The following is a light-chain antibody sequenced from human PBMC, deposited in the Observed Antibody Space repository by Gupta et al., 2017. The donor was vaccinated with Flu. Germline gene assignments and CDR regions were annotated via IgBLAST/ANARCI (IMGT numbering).Light chain of an antibody. CDR3: QQYHSYPIT. J-gene: IGKJ2*01. V-gene: IGKV1-5*03. Sequence: PSFLPASVGDRVTITCRARPSINTWLAWYQQKSGKATTVLIYKASTLKSGVPSRFSGSGSGTEFTLTTSGLQPDDFATYYCQQYHSYPITFGQGTKVEIK. CDR2: KAS. CDR1: PSINTW.